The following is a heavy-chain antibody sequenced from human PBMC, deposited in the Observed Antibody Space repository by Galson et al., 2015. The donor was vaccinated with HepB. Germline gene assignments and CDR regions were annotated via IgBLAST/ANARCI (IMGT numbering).Heavy chain of an antibody. Sequence: SLRLSCAASGFTFSTYTMNWVRQAPGKGLEWVSSINSGGNYIYYADSVKGRFTISRDNAKNSLYLQMNSLRAEDTAVYYCVRGGYHYWEFDYWGQGILVTVSS. CDR1: GFTFSTYT. D-gene: IGHD2-15*01. J-gene: IGHJ4*02. CDR3: VRGGYHYWEFDY. V-gene: IGHV3-21*01. CDR2: INSGGNYI.